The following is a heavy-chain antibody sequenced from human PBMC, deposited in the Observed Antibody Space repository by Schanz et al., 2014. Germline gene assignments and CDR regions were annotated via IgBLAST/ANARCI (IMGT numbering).Heavy chain of an antibody. D-gene: IGHD5-12*01. V-gene: IGHV3-53*01. CDR2: MYINSGST. Sequence: EVQLVESGGGLIQPGGSLRLSCAVSGFTVNTNYMSWVRQAPGKGLEWISSMYINSGSTQYADSVKGRFIISRDSSKNTLFLQMNSLRAEDTAVYLFSRYGGRDGYNLAFDVWGQGTLVTVSS. CDR3: SRYGGRDGYNLAFDV. J-gene: IGHJ3*01. CDR1: GFTVNTNY.